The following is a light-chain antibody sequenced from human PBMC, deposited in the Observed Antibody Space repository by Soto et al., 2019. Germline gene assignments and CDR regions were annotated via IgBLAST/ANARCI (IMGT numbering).Light chain of an antibody. CDR2: GAY. J-gene: IGKJ1*01. CDR1: QSVSGSY. V-gene: IGKV3-20*01. CDR3: KQYDSSPRT. Sequence: EILLTQSPATLSLSAGDRVTLSCRASQSVSGSYLAWYQQKPGQAHRLVIYGAYSRATGIQDRFSGSGSGTDFTLTIRRLESEDLAVYYCKQYDSSPRTFGQGTKVDIK.